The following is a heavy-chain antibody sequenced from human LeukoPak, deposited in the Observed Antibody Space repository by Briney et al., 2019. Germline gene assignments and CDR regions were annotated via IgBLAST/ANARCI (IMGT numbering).Heavy chain of an antibody. J-gene: IGHJ4*02. CDR3: ARGWYNSGYYCDY. Sequence: GGSLRLSCAASGFRFNSFEMSWVRHGPGKGLGWVSYISSSGSTIYYADSVKGRFTISRDNAKNSLYLQMNSLRAEDTAVYYCARGWYNSGYYCDYWGQGTLVTVSS. CDR2: ISSSGSTI. D-gene: IGHD6-19*01. CDR1: GFRFNSFE. V-gene: IGHV3-48*03.